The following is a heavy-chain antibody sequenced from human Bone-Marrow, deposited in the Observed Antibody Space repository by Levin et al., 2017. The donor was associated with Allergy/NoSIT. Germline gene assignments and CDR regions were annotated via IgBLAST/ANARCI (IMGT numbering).Heavy chain of an antibody. CDR3: AVGGSLNGRSSQYYFDH. D-gene: IGHD2-8*01. Sequence: GGSLRLSCAASGFTFKNAWMTWVRQTPGKGLEWIGRIKSKTDDGTTEYAAPVQGRFSISRDDSKDTLYLQMNSLKTEDTAVYYCAVGGSLNGRSSQYYFDHWGQGTLVTVSS. CDR2: IKSKTDDGTT. V-gene: IGHV3-15*01. J-gene: IGHJ4*02. CDR1: GFTFKNAW.